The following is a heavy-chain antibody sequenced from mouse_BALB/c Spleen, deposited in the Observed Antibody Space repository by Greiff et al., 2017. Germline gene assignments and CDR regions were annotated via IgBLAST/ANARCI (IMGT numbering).Heavy chain of an antibody. J-gene: IGHJ2*01. CDR2: IWTGGGT. CDR3: VRWLDY. CDR1: GFSLTSYD. D-gene: IGHD2-2*01. V-gene: IGHV2-9-2*01. Sequence: QVQLQQSGPGLVAPSQSLSITCTVSGFSLTSYDISWIRQPPGKGLEWLGVIWTGGGTNYNSAFMSRLSISKDNSKSQVFLKMNSLQTDDTAIYYCVRWLDYWGQGTTRTVSS.